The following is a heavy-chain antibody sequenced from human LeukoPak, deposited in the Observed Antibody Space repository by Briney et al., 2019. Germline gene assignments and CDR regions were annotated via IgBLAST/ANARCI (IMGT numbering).Heavy chain of an antibody. Sequence: ASVKVSCKASGYTFTGYYMHWVRQAPGQGLEWMGWINPNSGGTDYAQKFQGRVTMTRDTSITTAYMELSRLKSDDTAVYYCARDLEVAAVDLGLDPWGQRTLVTVSS. D-gene: IGHD6-13*01. CDR2: INPNSGGT. CDR1: GYTFTGYY. V-gene: IGHV1-2*02. J-gene: IGHJ5*02. CDR3: ARDLEVAAVDLGLDP.